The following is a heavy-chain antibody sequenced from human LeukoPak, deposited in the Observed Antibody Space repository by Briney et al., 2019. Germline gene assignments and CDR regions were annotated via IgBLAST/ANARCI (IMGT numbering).Heavy chain of an antibody. V-gene: IGHV4-59*12. CDR1: GDSISNYY. CDR3: ARENGSGSEFDY. J-gene: IGHJ4*02. Sequence: SETLSLTCTVSGDSISNYYWSWIRQPPGKGLEWIGYIYYSGSTYYNPSLKSRVTISVDTSKNQFSLKLSSVTAADTAVYYCARENGSGSEFDYWGQGTLVTVSS. CDR2: IYYSGST. D-gene: IGHD3-10*01.